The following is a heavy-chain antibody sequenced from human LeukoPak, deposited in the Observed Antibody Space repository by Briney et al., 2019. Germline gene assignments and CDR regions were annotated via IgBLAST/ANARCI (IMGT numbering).Heavy chain of an antibody. CDR3: ARDSLGQLLKGGFDY. CDR2: ISYDGSNK. V-gene: IGHV3-30*04. D-gene: IGHD2-2*01. Sequence: GGSLRLSCAASGFTFSGYAMHWVRQAPGKGLEWVAVISYDGSNKYYADSVKGRFTISRDNSKNTLYLQMNNLRAEDTAVYYCARDSLGQLLKGGFDYWGQGTLVTVSS. CDR1: GFTFSGYA. J-gene: IGHJ4*02.